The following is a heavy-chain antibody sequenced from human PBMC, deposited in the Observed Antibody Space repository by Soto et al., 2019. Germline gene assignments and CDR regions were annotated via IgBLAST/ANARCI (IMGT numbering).Heavy chain of an antibody. CDR2: IIPNLGIA. D-gene: IGHD1-26*01. CDR3: AALGSGSYYFYY. CDR1: GGTFSSYT. V-gene: IGHV1-69*02. Sequence: QVQLVQSGAEVKKPGSSVKVSCKASGGTFSSYTISWVRQAPGQGLEWMGRIIPNLGIANYAQKFQGRVTITADKSTSTAYMELSSLRSEDTAVYYCAALGSGSYYFYYWGQGTLVTVSS. J-gene: IGHJ4*02.